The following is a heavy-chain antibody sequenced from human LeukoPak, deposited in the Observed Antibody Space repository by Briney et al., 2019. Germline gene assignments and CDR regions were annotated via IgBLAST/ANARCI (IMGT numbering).Heavy chain of an antibody. CDR1: SDSISSYY. CDR3: ARGDYDILTGYYNGPFDY. Sequence: SETLSLTCTVSSDSISSYYWSWIRQPPGKGLEWIGFIYYSGSTNYNPSLRSRVTISVDTSKNQFSLKLSSVTAADTAVYYCARGDYDILTGYYNGPFDYWGQGTLVTVSS. J-gene: IGHJ4*02. V-gene: IGHV4-59*12. D-gene: IGHD3-9*01. CDR2: IYYSGST.